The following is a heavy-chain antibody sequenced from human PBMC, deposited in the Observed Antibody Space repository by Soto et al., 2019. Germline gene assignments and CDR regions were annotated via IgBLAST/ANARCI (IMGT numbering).Heavy chain of an antibody. J-gene: IGHJ6*02. Sequence: LRLSCATSGFTCSGYVMTWVRQAPGKGLEWVSGISGSGANIYYADSVKGRFTISRDNSKNTLYLQMNSLRAEDTAVYSCARRTSYGSGSYMYYSYGLDVWGQGTTVTVSS. CDR3: ARRTSYGSGSYMYYSYGLDV. CDR1: GFTCSGYV. V-gene: IGHV3-23*01. D-gene: IGHD3-10*01. CDR2: ISGSGANI.